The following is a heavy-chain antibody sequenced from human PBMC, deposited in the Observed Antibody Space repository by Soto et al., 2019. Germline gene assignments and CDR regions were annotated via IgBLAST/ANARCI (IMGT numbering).Heavy chain of an antibody. V-gene: IGHV3-21*01. J-gene: IGHJ3*02. D-gene: IGHD2-15*01. CDR3: ASRRSDKRYCSGGSCSNDAFDI. Sequence: GGSLRLSCAASGFTFSSYSMNWVRQAPGKGLEWVSSISSSSSYIYYADSVKGRFTISRDNAKNSLYLQMNSLRAEDTAVYYCASRRSDKRYCSGGSCSNDAFDIWGQGTMVTVSS. CDR2: ISSSSSYI. CDR1: GFTFSSYS.